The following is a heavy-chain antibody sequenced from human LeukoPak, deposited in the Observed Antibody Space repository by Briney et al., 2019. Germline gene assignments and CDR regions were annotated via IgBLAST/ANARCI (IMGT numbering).Heavy chain of an antibody. D-gene: IGHD4-11*01. CDR1: GFTFRDSW. J-gene: IGHJ6*03. CDR3: ARDRYSNYAYYYYYYMDV. V-gene: IGHV3-7*01. Sequence: SGGSLRLSCEASGFTFRDSWMTWARQTPGKGLEWVANIKTDGSEKYYVDSVKGRFTISRDNAKNSLYLQMNSLRAEDTAVYYCARDRYSNYAYYYYYYMDVWGKGTTVTVSS. CDR2: IKTDGSEK.